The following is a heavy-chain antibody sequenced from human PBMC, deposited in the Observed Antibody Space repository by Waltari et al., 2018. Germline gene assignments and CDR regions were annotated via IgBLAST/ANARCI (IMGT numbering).Heavy chain of an antibody. CDR2: INDSGTT. Sequence: QVQLQQSGPGLVKPSETLSLTCIVSGGSLSSHYWTWIRQSPGKGLEWIGYINDSGTTDYKPSLKSRLSISLDTSKNQFSLKLTSVTAADTAVYYCAGAYGYYYYYMDVWGKGTTVTVSS. J-gene: IGHJ6*03. CDR1: GGSLSSHY. CDR3: AGAYGYYYYYMDV. D-gene: IGHD3-16*01. V-gene: IGHV4-59*11.